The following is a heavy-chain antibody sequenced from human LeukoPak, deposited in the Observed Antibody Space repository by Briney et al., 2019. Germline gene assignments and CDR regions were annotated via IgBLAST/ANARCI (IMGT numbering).Heavy chain of an antibody. V-gene: IGHV5-51*01. CDR3: ARSYYYDSSGYCDY. CDR2: IYSGDSDT. D-gene: IGHD3-22*01. J-gene: IGHJ4*02. CDR1: GYSFTNYW. Sequence: GESLKISCEGSGYSFTNYWIGCVRQMPGKGLEWMGIIYSGDSDTRYSPSFQGQVTISADKSISTAYLQWSRLKASDTAMYYCARSYYYDSSGYCDYWGQGTLVTVSS.